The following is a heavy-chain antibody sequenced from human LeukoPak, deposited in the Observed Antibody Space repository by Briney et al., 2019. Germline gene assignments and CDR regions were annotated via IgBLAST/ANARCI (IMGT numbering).Heavy chain of an antibody. Sequence: GGSLRLSCEASGFTFSSYAMSWVRQAPGKGLEWVSVISGSGDSTYYADSVEGRCTSSRDNSKDALYLQMNSLRVEDTAVYYCAREGRKDAFDIWGQGTMVTVSS. CDR2: ISGSGDST. V-gene: IGHV3-23*01. CDR1: GFTFSSYA. CDR3: AREGRKDAFDI. J-gene: IGHJ3*02.